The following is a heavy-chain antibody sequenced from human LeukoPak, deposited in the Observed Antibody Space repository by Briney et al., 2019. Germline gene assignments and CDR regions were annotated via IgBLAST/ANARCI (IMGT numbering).Heavy chain of an antibody. CDR3: AXDXAPXGXLYXNWXDP. D-gene: IGHD3-10*01. J-gene: IGHJ5*02. Sequence: XXGYTFTXXYMHWVRQAPGQGLEWMGWINPNSGGTNYAQKFQGRVTMTRDTSISTAYMELSRLRSDDTAVYYCAXDXAPXGXLYXNWXDPWGQGTXVTVSS. V-gene: IGHV1-2*02. CDR2: INPNSGGT. CDR1: GYTFTXXY.